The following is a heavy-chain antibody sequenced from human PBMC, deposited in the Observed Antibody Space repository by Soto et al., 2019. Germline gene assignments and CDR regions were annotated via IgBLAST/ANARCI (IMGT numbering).Heavy chain of an antibody. V-gene: IGHV4-39*01. Sequence: QLQLQESGPGLVKPSETLSLTCTVSGGSISSSAYYWGSIRQPPGKGLEWIGSIFYSGSTYYNPSLKSRVTISVDTSRNQFSLKLNSVTAADTAVYYCASITLAGSDGFDLWGQGTVVTVSS. CDR3: ASITLAGSDGFDL. CDR1: GGSISSSAYY. J-gene: IGHJ3*01. D-gene: IGHD6-19*01. CDR2: IFYSGST.